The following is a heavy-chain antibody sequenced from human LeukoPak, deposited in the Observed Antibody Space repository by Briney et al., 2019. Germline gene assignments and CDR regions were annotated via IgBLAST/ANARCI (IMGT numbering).Heavy chain of an antibody. V-gene: IGHV4-59*12. Sequence: SETLSLTCTVSGYSITNCYWSWIRQPPGKGLEWIGYISYSGSTNYNPSLKSRVTISADMSKNQFSLKLSSVTAADTAVYYCARERRDGSYPFDYWGQGTLVTVSS. D-gene: IGHD5-24*01. CDR3: ARERRDGSYPFDY. CDR1: GYSITNCY. J-gene: IGHJ4*02. CDR2: ISYSGST.